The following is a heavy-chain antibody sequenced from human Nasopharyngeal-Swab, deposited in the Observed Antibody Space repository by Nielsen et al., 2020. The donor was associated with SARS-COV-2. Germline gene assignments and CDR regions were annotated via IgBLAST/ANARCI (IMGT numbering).Heavy chain of an antibody. CDR2: IYHSGST. CDR1: GGSISSGGYS. Sequence: SETLSLPCAVSGGSISSGGYSWSWIRQPPGKGLEWIGYIYHSGSTCYNPSLKSRVTISVDRSKNQFSLKLSSVTAADTAVYYCARSRGYSGYEDYYYYYMDVWGKGTTVTVSS. V-gene: IGHV4-30-2*01. CDR3: ARSRGYSGYEDYYYYYMDV. D-gene: IGHD5-12*01. J-gene: IGHJ6*03.